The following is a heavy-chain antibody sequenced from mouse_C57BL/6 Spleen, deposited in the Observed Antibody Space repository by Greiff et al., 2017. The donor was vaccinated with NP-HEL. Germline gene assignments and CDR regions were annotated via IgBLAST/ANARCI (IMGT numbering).Heavy chain of an antibody. Sequence: VQLQQPGAELVRPGSSVKLSCKASGYTFTSYWMDWVKQRPGQGLEWIGNIYPSDSETHYNQKFKDKATLTVDQSSSTAYMQLSSLTSEDAAVDYCARRGYELGFAYWGQGTLVTVSA. D-gene: IGHD2-3*01. CDR3: ARRGYELGFAY. V-gene: IGHV1-61*01. CDR2: IYPSDSET. J-gene: IGHJ3*01. CDR1: GYTFTSYW.